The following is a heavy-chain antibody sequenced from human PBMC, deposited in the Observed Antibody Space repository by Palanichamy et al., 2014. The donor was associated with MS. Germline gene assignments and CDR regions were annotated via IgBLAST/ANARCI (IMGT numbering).Heavy chain of an antibody. Sequence: QVQLQQWGAGLLEPSETLSLNCAVYGGSLSGYYWSWIRQSPGKGLEWIGEINHSGSNNYNPSLKSRVSISLDTSKNQFSLRMNSVTGADAAVYYCARNKWLVRYFDYWGQGTLVTVSS. V-gene: IGHV4-34*01. CDR2: INHSGSN. J-gene: IGHJ4*02. CDR1: GGSLSGYY. D-gene: IGHD6-19*01. CDR3: ARNKWLVRYFDY.